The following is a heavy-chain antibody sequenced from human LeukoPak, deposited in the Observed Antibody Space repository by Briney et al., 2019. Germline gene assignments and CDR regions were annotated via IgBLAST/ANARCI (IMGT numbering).Heavy chain of an antibody. CDR1: GFTFSDYA. V-gene: IGHV3-30-3*01. CDR2: LSYGGTNK. CDR3: ARDRSGYANDAFDF. D-gene: IGHD3-3*01. J-gene: IGHJ3*01. Sequence: PGSSLRLSCAASGFTFSDYAMHWVRQAPGKGLEWVAVLSYGGTNKYYADSVKGRFTISRDNSKNTMFLQMNSLRAEDTAVYHCARDRSGYANDAFDFWGQGTMVTVSS.